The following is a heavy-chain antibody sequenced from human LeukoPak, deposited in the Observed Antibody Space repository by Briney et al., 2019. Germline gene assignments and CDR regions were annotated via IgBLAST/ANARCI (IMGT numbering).Heavy chain of an antibody. D-gene: IGHD1-1*01. CDR1: GFTCGDHY. CDR2: SRNKARSYTT. V-gene: IGHV3-72*01. Sequence: GGSLSLSCVASGFTCGDHYMDWVRQAPGKGLEWVGRSRNKARSYTTEYAASVKGRFSISRDDSKNSLYLQMNSLKTEDTAVYYCARVVSERWTFDVWGQGTVVTVSS. CDR3: ARVVSERWTFDV. J-gene: IGHJ3*01.